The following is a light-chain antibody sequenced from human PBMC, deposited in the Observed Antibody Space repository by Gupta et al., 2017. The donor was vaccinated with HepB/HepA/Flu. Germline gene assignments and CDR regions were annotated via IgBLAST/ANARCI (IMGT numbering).Light chain of an antibody. J-gene: IGLJ2*01. CDR3: AAWDGSLNGVV. CDR1: SSDIGSNT. Sequence: QSVLTQPPSASGTPGQRVPIPGSGSSSDIGSNTVNWYQQLPGTAPKLLIYSNNYRPSGVPDRFSGSKSGTSASLAISGLQSEDEPDYFCAAWDGSLNGVVFGGGTKLTVL. V-gene: IGLV1-44*01. CDR2: SNN.